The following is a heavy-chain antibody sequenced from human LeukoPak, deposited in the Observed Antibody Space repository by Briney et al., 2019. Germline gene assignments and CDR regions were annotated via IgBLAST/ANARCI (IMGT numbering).Heavy chain of an antibody. CDR2: IYYSGST. CDR1: GGSISSGGYY. CDR3: ARLGSSPPFFDY. Sequence: SETLSLTCTVSGGSISSGGYYWSWIRQHPGKGLEWIGYIYYSGSTYYNPSLKSRVTISVDTSKNQFSLKLSSVTAADTAVYYCARLGSSPPFFDYWGQGTLVTVSS. V-gene: IGHV4-31*03. D-gene: IGHD3-10*01. J-gene: IGHJ4*02.